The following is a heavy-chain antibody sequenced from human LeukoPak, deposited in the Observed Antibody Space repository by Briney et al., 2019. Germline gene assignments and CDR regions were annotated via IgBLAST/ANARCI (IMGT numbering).Heavy chain of an antibody. Sequence: GGSLRLSCAASGFTFSSYAMSWVRRAPGKGLEWVSAISGSGGSTYYADSVKGRFTISRDNSKNTLYLQMNSLRAEDTAVYYCAKDSSSIRGYSYGYRDYWGQGTPVTVSS. CDR3: AKDSSSIRGYSYGYRDY. D-gene: IGHD5-18*01. CDR1: GFTFSSYA. V-gene: IGHV3-23*01. CDR2: ISGSGGST. J-gene: IGHJ4*02.